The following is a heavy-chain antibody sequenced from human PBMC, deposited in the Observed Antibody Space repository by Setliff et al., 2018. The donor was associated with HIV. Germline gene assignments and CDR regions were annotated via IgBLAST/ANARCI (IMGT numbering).Heavy chain of an antibody. Sequence: PSETLSLTCTVSVGSISSGGYYWSWIRQHPGKGLEWIGYIYYSGSTYYNPSLKSRVTISVDTSKNQFSLKLSSVTAADTAVYYCAREGKIELELAGDGMDVWGKGTTVTVSS. CDR1: VGSISSGGYY. CDR2: IYYSGST. V-gene: IGHV4-31*02. D-gene: IGHD6-19*01. CDR3: AREGKIELELAGDGMDV. J-gene: IGHJ6*04.